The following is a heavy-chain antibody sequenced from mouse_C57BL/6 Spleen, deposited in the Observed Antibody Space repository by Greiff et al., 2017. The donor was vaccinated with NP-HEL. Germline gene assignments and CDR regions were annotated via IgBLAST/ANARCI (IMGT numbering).Heavy chain of an antibody. CDR1: GYTFTSYW. J-gene: IGHJ2*01. Sequence: VQLQQPGTELVKPGASVKLSCKASGYTFTSYWMHWVKQRPGQGLEWIGNINPSNGGTNYNEKFKSKATLTVDKSSSTAYMQLRSLTSEDSAVYYCARSDYDYDGYFDYWGQGTTLTVSS. V-gene: IGHV1-53*01. CDR3: ARSDYDYDGYFDY. CDR2: INPSNGGT. D-gene: IGHD2-4*01.